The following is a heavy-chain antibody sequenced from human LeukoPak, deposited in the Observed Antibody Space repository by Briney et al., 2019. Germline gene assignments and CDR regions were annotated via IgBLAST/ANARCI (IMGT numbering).Heavy chain of an antibody. D-gene: IGHD6-13*01. Sequence: TLSLTCTVSGGSISSYYWSWIRQPPGKALEWLALIYWDDDKRYSPSLKSRLTITKDTSKNQVVLTMTNMDPVDTATYYCAHRNRIAAAGYDAFDIWGQGTMVTVSS. CDR1: GGSISSYY. V-gene: IGHV2-5*08. CDR3: AHRNRIAAAGYDAFDI. CDR2: IYWDDDK. J-gene: IGHJ3*02.